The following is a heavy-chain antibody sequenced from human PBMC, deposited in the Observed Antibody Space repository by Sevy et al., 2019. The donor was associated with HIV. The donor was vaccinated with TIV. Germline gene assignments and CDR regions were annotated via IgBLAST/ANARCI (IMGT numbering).Heavy chain of an antibody. D-gene: IGHD2-2*01. Sequence: SETLSLTCAVSGGSFSGYFWNWIRHSPGKGLEWIGEINHTGSLKYNPSLKSRVTISVDASKSQLSLHLRSVTAADTAVYYCARGRQAYVVVVPSTVPFDYWGRGTLVIVSS. CDR2: INHTGSL. J-gene: IGHJ4*02. V-gene: IGHV4-34*01. CDR3: ARGRQAYVVVVPSTVPFDY. CDR1: GGSFSGYF.